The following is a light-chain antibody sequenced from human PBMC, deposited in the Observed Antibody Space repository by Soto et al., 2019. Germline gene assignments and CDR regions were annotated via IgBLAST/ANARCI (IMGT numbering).Light chain of an antibody. CDR3: QQRNSWPPTIT. Sequence: ESVLSRSPATPSLSQGERATLSCRALQSGGSFLAWYQQKPGQAPRLLIYDTSIRATGIPARFSGSGSGTDFTLTISSLEPEDFAVYYCQQRNSWPPTITFGQGTRLEIK. CDR1: QSGGSF. CDR2: DTS. J-gene: IGKJ5*01. V-gene: IGKV3-11*01.